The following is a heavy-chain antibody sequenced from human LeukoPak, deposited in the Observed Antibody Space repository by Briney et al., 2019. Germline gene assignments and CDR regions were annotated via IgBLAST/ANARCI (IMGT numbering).Heavy chain of an antibody. V-gene: IGHV4-30-2*01. Sequence: PSETLSLTCAVSGGSISSGGYSWSWIRQPPGKGLEWTGYIYHSGSTYYNPSLKSRVTISVDRSKNQFSLKLSSVTAADTAVYYCARGPGDYEYFQHWGQGTLVTVSS. D-gene: IGHD4-17*01. CDR3: ARGPGDYEYFQH. CDR2: IYHSGST. J-gene: IGHJ1*01. CDR1: GGSISSGGYS.